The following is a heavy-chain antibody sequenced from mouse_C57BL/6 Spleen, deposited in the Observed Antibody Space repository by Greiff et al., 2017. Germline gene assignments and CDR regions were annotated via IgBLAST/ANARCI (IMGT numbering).Heavy chain of an antibody. J-gene: IGHJ1*03. V-gene: IGHV1-15*01. D-gene: IGHD2-1*01. Sequence: VQLQQSGAELVRPGASVTLSCKASGYTFTDYEMHWVKQTPVHGLEWIGANDPETGGSAYNQKFKGKAILTADKSSSTAYMELRSLTSEDSAVYYCTTYGNYVYFDVWGTGTTVTVSS. CDR1: GYTFTDYE. CDR3: TTYGNYVYFDV. CDR2: NDPETGGS.